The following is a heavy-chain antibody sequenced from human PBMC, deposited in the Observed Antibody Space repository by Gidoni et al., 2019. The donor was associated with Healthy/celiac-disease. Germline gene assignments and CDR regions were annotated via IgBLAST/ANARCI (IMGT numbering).Heavy chain of an antibody. CDR3: ARDGDIVVVPAARRGGSFDP. D-gene: IGHD2-2*01. V-gene: IGHV1-18*01. Sequence: QVQLVQSGAEVKKPGASVKVSCKASGYTFPRYGISWVRQAPGQGLEWMGWISAYNGNTNYAQKLQGRVTMTTDTSTSTAYMELRSLRSDDTAVYYCARDGDIVVVPAARRGGSFDPWGQGTLVTVSS. CDR2: ISAYNGNT. J-gene: IGHJ5*02. CDR1: GYTFPRYG.